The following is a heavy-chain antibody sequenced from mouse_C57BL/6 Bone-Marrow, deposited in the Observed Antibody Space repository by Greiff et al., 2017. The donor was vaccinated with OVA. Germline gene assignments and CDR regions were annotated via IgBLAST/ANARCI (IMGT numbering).Heavy chain of an antibody. D-gene: IGHD2-12*01. CDR2: IYTRSGNT. Sequence: QVQLQQSGAELARPGASVKLSCKASGYTFTSYGISWVKQRTGQGLEWIGEIYTRSGNTYYNEKFKGKATLTADKSSSTAYIELRSRTSEDSAVYFCAYDPYFDYWGQGTTLTVSS. CDR1: GYTFTSYG. J-gene: IGHJ2*01. CDR3: AYDPYFDY. V-gene: IGHV1-81*01.